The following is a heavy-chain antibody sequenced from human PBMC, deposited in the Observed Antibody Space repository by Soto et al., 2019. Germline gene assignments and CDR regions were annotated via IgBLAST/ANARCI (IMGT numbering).Heavy chain of an antibody. CDR3: VSQRTTVPTQAYFDY. CDR1: GGSVTNSSYY. Sequence: SETLSLTCTVSGGSVTNSSYYWGWIRQSPGKGLEWIGSVYYRGRSYSKSSVKSRVTISVDTSENRFSLSLNSVTASDTAVYFCVSQRTTVPTQAYFDYWGPGALVTVSS. D-gene: IGHD4-17*01. V-gene: IGHV4-39*01. CDR2: VYYRGRS. J-gene: IGHJ4*02.